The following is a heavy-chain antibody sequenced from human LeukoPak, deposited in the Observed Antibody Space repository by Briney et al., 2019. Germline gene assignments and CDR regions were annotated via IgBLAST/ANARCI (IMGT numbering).Heavy chain of an antibody. Sequence: ASVKVSCKASGYTFTSYGISWVRQAPGQGLEWMGWISAYNGNTNYAQKFQGRVTMAEDTSTDTAYMELSSLRSEDTAVYYCATDRLNLPWGQGTLVTVSS. CDR2: ISAYNGNT. CDR3: ATDRLNLP. CDR1: GYTFTSYG. J-gene: IGHJ5*02. V-gene: IGHV1-18*01.